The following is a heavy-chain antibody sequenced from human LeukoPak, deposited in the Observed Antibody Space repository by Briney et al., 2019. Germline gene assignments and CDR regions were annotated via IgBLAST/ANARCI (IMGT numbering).Heavy chain of an antibody. CDR2: ISSSGSTI. Sequence: GGSLRLSCAASGFTFSSYEMNWVRQAPGTGLEWVSYISSSGSTIYYADSVKGRFTISRDNSKNTLYLQMNSLRAGDTAVYYCARGSKLVVITRDHYMAVWGKGTTVTISS. CDR1: GFTFSSYE. D-gene: IGHD3-22*01. J-gene: IGHJ6*03. V-gene: IGHV3-48*03. CDR3: ARGSKLVVITRDHYMAV.